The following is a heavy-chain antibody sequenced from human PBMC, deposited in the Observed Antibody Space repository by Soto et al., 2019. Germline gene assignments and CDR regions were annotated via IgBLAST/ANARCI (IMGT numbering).Heavy chain of an antibody. J-gene: IGHJ2*01. CDR2: IGGSGGST. D-gene: IGHD1-26*01. CDR3: AKRIVGARAGYLDL. CDR1: GLIFSTYA. Sequence: EVQLLESGGDLVQPGGSLRLSCAASGLIFSTYAMSWVRQAPGKGLEWVSGIGGSGGSTYYADSVKGRFTISRDNSKNTLYLQMSNLRDEDTAIYYCAKRIVGARAGYLDLWGRGTLVTVSS. V-gene: IGHV3-23*01.